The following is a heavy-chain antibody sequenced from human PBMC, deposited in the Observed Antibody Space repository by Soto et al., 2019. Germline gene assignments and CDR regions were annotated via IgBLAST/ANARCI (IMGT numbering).Heavy chain of an antibody. J-gene: IGHJ6*02. CDR3: AREVRQLRHYGMDV. CDR2: IYHSGST. V-gene: IGHV4-38-2*02. Sequence: SETLSLTCAVSGYSISSGYYWGWIRQPPGKGLEWIGSIYHSGSTYYNPSLKSRVTISVDTSKNQFSLKLSSVTAADTAVYYCAREVRQLRHYGMDVWGQGTTVTVSS. CDR1: GYSISSGYY. D-gene: IGHD1-26*01.